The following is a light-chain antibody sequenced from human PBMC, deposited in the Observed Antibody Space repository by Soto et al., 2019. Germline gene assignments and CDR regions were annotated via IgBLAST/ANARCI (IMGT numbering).Light chain of an antibody. V-gene: IGKV3-20*01. J-gene: IGKJ2*03. CDR1: QSVTSTY. CDR3: HCHQFDSSRVYS. Sequence: EIVLTQSPVTLSLSPGERATLSCTASQSVTSTYLAWYQQKPGQSPRLINYGVSTRASDFPDRFSGGGSGTDFTLIISRVEPDDSAVYYCHCHQFDSSRVYSFCQGTKLEI. CDR2: GVS.